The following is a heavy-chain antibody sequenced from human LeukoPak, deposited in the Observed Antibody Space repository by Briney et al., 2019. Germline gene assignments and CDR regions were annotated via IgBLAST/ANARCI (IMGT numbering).Heavy chain of an antibody. V-gene: IGHV3-74*01. Sequence: GGSLRLSCSVSGFIFRNFWMHWVRQAPGKGPEWVSRINNDGNLVTYADSVKGRFTISRDSARDTVLLQMNSLRVEDTAVYYCVRGLGDVWGKGTLVTVSS. CDR1: GFIFRNFW. CDR3: VRGLGDV. D-gene: IGHD4-11*01. CDR2: INNDGNLV. J-gene: IGHJ6*04.